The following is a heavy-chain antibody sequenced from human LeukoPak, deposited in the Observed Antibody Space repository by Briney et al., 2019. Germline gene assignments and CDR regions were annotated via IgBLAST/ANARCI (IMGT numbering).Heavy chain of an antibody. D-gene: IGHD5-24*01. CDR2: INSDGSDT. J-gene: IGHJ6*02. Sequence: GGSLRLSCAASGFTFSRYWMHWVRQAPGKGLVWVSHINSDGSDTTYADSVKGRFTISRDNAKNTLYLQMNSPRAEDTAVYYCTKEDRLGYNYAYGIDVWGQGTTVTVSS. V-gene: IGHV3-74*03. CDR3: TKEDRLGYNYAYGIDV. CDR1: GFTFSRYW.